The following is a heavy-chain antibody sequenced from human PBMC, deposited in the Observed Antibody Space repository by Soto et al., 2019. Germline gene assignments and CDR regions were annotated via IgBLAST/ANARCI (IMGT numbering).Heavy chain of an antibody. CDR3: ARGSSGDYRTKGYFDY. D-gene: IGHD4-17*01. CDR2: ISSSGSMI. CDR1: GFTFSDYY. V-gene: IGHV3-11*01. J-gene: IGHJ4*02. Sequence: GGSLRLSCAASGFTFSDYYLTWIRQAPGKGLQWVSYISSSGSMIYYADSVRGRFTISRDNAKTSLYLQVNSLRAEDTAVYFCARGSSGDYRTKGYFDYWGQGSLVTVSS.